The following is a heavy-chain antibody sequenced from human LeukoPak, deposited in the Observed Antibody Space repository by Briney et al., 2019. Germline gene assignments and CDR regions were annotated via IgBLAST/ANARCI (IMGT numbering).Heavy chain of an antibody. CDR3: ARGGRGITIFGVVNRGTFAY. J-gene: IGHJ4*02. CDR2: INHSGST. D-gene: IGHD3-3*01. V-gene: IGHV4-34*01. Sequence: KPSETLSLTCAVYGGSFSGYYWSWIRQPPGKGLEWIGEINHSGSTNYNPSLKSRVTISVDTSKNQFSLKLSSVTAADTAVYYCARGGRGITIFGVVNRGTFAYWGQGTLVTVS. CDR1: GGSFSGYY.